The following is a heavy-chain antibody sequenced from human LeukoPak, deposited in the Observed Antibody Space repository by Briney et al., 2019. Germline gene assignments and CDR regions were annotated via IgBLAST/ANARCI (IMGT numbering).Heavy chain of an antibody. J-gene: IGHJ4*02. D-gene: IGHD2-15*01. Sequence: GESLKISCKASGYSFTSYWIGWVRQMPGKGLEWMGIIYPGDSDTRYSPSFQGQVTISADKSINTAYLQWNSLKASDTAMYYCARFXGACSGGSCYSDYWGQGTLVTVSS. CDR2: IYPGDSDT. CDR3: ARFXGACSGGSCYSDY. V-gene: IGHV5-51*01. CDR1: GYSFTSYW.